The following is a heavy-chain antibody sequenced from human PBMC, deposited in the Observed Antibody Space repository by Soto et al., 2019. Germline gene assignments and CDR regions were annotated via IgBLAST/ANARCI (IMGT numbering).Heavy chain of an antibody. CDR3: ARYVFAGPGY. V-gene: IGHV3-48*02. CDR1: GFTFSSNG. J-gene: IGHJ4*02. Sequence: EVQLVESGGGLVQPGGSLRLSCAASGFTFSSNGMNWVRQAPGKGLEWISYITSSSGSTMYYADSVKGRFTISRDNAKNSVYLQMNSLRDEDTAVYYCARYVFAGPGYWGQGTLVTVSS. CDR2: ITSSSGSTM. D-gene: IGHD3-10*02.